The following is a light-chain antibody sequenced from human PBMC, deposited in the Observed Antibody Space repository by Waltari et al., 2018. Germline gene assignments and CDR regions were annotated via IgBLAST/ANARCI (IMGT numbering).Light chain of an antibody. J-gene: IGLJ3*02. Sequence: QSVLTQPPSASGTPGQRVPISCSGSRSNIGSASVHWYQQFPGTAPKLLIYRNSHRPSGVPDRFSGSKFGTAASLAISGLRSEDEADYYCGTWDDSLGAWVFGGGTRVTVL. CDR2: RNS. V-gene: IGLV1-47*01. CDR3: GTWDDSLGAWV. CDR1: RSNIGSAS.